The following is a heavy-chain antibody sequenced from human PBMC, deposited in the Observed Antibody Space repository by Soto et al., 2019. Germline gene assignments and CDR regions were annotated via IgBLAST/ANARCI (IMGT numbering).Heavy chain of an antibody. Sequence: GASVKVSCKASGYSFTSYAIHWVRQAPGQRLEWMAWINGVNGYTKYSQKFQGRVTITRDTSASAVHMELNNLRSEDTAVYYCARSITVVGGLIITGMDVWGQGTTVTVSS. CDR1: GYSFTSYA. V-gene: IGHV1-3*01. CDR2: INGVNGYT. CDR3: ARSITVVGGLIITGMDV. J-gene: IGHJ6*02. D-gene: IGHD3-10*01.